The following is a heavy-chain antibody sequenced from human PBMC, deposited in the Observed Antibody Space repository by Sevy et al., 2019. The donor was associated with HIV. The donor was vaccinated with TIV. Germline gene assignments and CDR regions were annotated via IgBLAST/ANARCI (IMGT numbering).Heavy chain of an antibody. V-gene: IGHV3-21*01. CDR1: GFTFSNYN. D-gene: IGHD7-27*01. Sequence: GGPLRLSCAASGFTFSNYNMNWVRQAPGKGLEWVSFISFMSNYIYYGDSVKGRFTISRDNAKNSVYLQMNSLRAEDTAVYYCARGLVNWDGMDVWGQGTTVTVSS. J-gene: IGHJ6*02. CDR3: ARGLVNWDGMDV. CDR2: ISFMSNYI.